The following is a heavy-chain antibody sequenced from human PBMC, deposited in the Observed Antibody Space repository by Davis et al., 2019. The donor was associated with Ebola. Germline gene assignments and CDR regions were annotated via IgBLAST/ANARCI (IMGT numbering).Heavy chain of an antibody. V-gene: IGHV1-46*01. J-gene: IGHJ4*02. CDR2: INPSGGST. CDR3: ARGRTIFGVVISLYGFDY. CDR1: GYTFTSYY. D-gene: IGHD3-3*01. Sequence: ASVKVSCKASGYTFTSYYMHWVRQAPGQGLEWMGIINPSGGSTSYAQKFQGRVTMTRDTSTSTVYMELSSLRSKDTAVYYCARGRTIFGVVISLYGFDYWGQGTLVTVSS.